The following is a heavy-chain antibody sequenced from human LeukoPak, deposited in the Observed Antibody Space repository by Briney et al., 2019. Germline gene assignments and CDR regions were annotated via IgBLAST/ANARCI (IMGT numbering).Heavy chain of an antibody. V-gene: IGHV1-8*01. J-gene: IGHJ6*03. Sequence: ASVKVSCKASGYSFTSYDINWVRQATGQGLEWMGWRNPNSGNTGYAQKFQGRVTMIRDTSISTAYMELSSLRSEDPAVYYCARAIYGAFWSGYYLGYYYYYMDLWAKGTTVTVSS. D-gene: IGHD3-3*01. CDR2: RNPNSGNT. CDR3: ARAIYGAFWSGYYLGYYYYYMDL. CDR1: GYSFTSYD.